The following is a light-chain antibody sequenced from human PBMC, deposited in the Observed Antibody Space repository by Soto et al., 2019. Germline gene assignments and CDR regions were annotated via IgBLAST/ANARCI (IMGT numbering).Light chain of an antibody. Sequence: QSVLTQPASVSGSPGQSITISCTGTSSDVGGYNYVSWYQQHPGKAPKLMIYEVSSRPSGVSNRFSGSKSGNTASLTISGLQAEHEADYYCSSYTSSSTLYVFGAGTKVTVL. J-gene: IGLJ1*01. CDR3: SSYTSSSTLYV. CDR2: EVS. CDR1: SSDVGGYNY. V-gene: IGLV2-14*01.